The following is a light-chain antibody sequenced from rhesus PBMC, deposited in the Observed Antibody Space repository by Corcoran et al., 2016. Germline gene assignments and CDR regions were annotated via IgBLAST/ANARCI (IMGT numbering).Light chain of an antibody. Sequence: DIQMTQSPSSLSASVGDTVTITCRASQGISSWLAWYQQKPGKAPKLLIYKASSLQSGVPSRFSGSGSGTDFTLTISSLKSEDFATYYCQQYSSRPRTFGQGTKVEIK. J-gene: IGKJ1*01. CDR2: KAS. CDR1: QGISSW. CDR3: QQYSSRPRT. V-gene: IGKV1-22*01.